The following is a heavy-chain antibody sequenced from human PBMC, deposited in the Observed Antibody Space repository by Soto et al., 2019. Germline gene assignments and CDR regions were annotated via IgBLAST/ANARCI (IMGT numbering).Heavy chain of an antibody. CDR3: ARGSVDTATYGPFDY. Sequence: QVQLVQSGAEVKKPGSSVKVSCKASGGTFSSYTISWVRQAPGQGLEWMGRIIPILGIANYAQKVQGRVTITADKSTSTAYMELSSLSSEDTAVYYCARGSVDTATYGPFDYWGQGTLVTVSS. CDR2: IIPILGIA. D-gene: IGHD5-18*01. V-gene: IGHV1-69*02. CDR1: GGTFSSYT. J-gene: IGHJ4*02.